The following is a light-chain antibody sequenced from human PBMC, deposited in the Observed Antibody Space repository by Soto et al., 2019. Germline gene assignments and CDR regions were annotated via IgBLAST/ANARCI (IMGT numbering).Light chain of an antibody. CDR3: QQYNNWPPNT. V-gene: IGKV3-15*01. CDR2: GAS. Sequence: ETVMTQSPATLSVSPGERVTLSCRADQSVGTKLAWYQQKPGQAPRLLIYGASTRATGIPARFSGSGSGTEFTLTITSLQSEDFAVYYCQQYNNWPPNTFGGGTKVDIK. J-gene: IGKJ4*01. CDR1: QSVGTK.